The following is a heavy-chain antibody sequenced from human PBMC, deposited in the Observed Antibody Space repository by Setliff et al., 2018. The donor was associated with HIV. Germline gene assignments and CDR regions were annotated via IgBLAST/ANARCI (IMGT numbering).Heavy chain of an antibody. Sequence: ASVKVSCKASGYTFTSYAIHWVRQAPGQSLEWMGWINAGYGNTKYSQKFQGRVTITRDASASTAYMELSSLRSEDTAVYYWARADSSNWYHVDYWGQGTLVTVSS. J-gene: IGHJ4*02. CDR3: ARADSSNWYHVDY. V-gene: IGHV1-3*01. CDR1: GYTFTSYA. CDR2: INAGYGNT. D-gene: IGHD6-13*01.